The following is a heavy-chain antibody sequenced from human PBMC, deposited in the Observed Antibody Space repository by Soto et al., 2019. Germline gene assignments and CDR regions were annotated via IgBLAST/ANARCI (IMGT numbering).Heavy chain of an antibody. D-gene: IGHD6-19*01. J-gene: IGHJ4*02. CDR3: ARDQSGYSSGWYDYYFDY. CDR1: GFTSSSYS. Sequence: EVQLVESGGGLVKPGGSLRLSCAASGFTSSSYSMNWVRQAPGKGLEWVSSISSSSSYIYYADSVKGRFTISRDNAKNSLYLQMNSLRAEDTAVYYCARDQSGYSSGWYDYYFDYWGQGTLVTVSS. V-gene: IGHV3-21*01. CDR2: ISSSSSYI.